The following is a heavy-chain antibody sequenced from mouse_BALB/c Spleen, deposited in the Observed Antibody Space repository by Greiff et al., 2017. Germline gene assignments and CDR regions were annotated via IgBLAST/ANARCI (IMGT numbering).Heavy chain of an antibody. V-gene: IGHV2-2*02. D-gene: IGHD1-1*01. CDR1: GFSLTSYG. Sequence: QVQLKQSGPGLVQPSQSLSITCTVSGFSLTSYGVHWVRQSPGKGLEWLGVIWSGGSTDDNAAFISRLSISKDNSKIQVFFKMNSLQANDTAIYSCARNWVLLYYFDDWGQGTTLTVSS. J-gene: IGHJ2*01. CDR3: ARNWVLLYYFDD. CDR2: IWSGGST.